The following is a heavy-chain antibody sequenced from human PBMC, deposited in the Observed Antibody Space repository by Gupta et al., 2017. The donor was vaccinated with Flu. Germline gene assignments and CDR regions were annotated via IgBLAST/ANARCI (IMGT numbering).Heavy chain of an antibody. J-gene: IGHJ4*02. V-gene: IGHV3-23*01. CDR3: AKQKSVVIFDY. CDR1: GFTFSSFA. D-gene: IGHD4-23*01. CDR2: ISGRGPPT. Sequence: EVQLLESGGGLVQPGGSLSLPCAAPGFTFSSFAMSWVSQAPGKGLEWVASISGRGPPTYYAESVKGRSTISRDNSNNALYLQMNSLRADDTAVYFCAKQKSVVIFDYWGQGALVTVSS.